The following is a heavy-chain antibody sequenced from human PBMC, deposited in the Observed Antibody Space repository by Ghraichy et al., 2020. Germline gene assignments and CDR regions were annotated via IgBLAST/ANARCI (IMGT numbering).Heavy chain of an antibody. J-gene: IGHJ4*02. Sequence: SETLSLTCTVSGDSVSSGSYYWSWIRQPPGKGLEWIGNIYYSGSTNYSPSLKSRVTISLDTSRNQFSLKLSSVTAADTAVYYCARVVPRNWNYAEYYFDFWGQGTLVTVSS. CDR1: GDSVSSGSYY. V-gene: IGHV4-61*01. CDR3: ARVVPRNWNYAEYYFDF. CDR2: IYYSGST. D-gene: IGHD1-7*01.